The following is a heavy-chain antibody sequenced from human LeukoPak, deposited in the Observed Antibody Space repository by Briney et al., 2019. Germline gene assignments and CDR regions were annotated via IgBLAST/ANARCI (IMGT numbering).Heavy chain of an antibody. CDR2: IWYDGSNK. D-gene: IGHD3-22*01. V-gene: IGHV3-33*01. CDR1: GFTFSSYG. J-gene: IGHJ3*02. Sequence: SGGSLRLSCAASGFTFSSYGMHWVRQAPGKGLEWVAVIWYDGSNKYYADSVKGRFTISRDNSKNTLYLQMNSLRAEDTAVYYCARGDYYDSSGSTIWGQGTMVTVSS. CDR3: ARGDYYDSSGSTI.